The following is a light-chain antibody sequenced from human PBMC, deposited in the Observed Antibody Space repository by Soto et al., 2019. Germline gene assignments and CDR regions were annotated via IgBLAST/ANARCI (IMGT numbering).Light chain of an antibody. CDR2: GAS. Sequence: EIELTQSPCTLSLSRGERATLSCRASQSVSSSYLAWYQQKPGQAPRLLIYGASSRATGIPDRFSGSGSGTDFTLTIRRLEPEDCAVYYCQQYGSSLLTFGQGTKVDIK. CDR3: QQYGSSLLT. J-gene: IGKJ1*01. V-gene: IGKV3-20*01. CDR1: QSVSSSY.